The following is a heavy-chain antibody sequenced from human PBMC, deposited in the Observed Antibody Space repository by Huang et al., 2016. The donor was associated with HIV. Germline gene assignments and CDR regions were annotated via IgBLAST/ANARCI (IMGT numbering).Heavy chain of an antibody. CDR2: ISSTGNTI. D-gene: IGHD3-3*01. Sequence: QVQLVESGGGLVKPGGSLRLYCAASGFPFSDYYLSWIRQAPGKGLEWVSYISSTGNTIYYPDSVKGRFTISRDNAKNSLFLQMNSLRAEDTAIYYCARKGRDDFWSGYPDYWGQGTLVTVSS. CDR3: ARKGRDDFWSGYPDY. V-gene: IGHV3-11*04. J-gene: IGHJ4*02. CDR1: GFPFSDYY.